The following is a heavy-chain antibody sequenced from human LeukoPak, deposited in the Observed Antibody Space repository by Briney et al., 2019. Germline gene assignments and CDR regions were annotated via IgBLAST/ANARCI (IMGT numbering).Heavy chain of an antibody. D-gene: IGHD2-21*01. CDR1: GGSISSGSHY. CDR3: ARDGRLEGCGGDCYPDY. CDR2: FYTSGST. Sequence: SQTLSLTCTVSGGSISSGSHYWSWIRQPAGKGLEWIGRFYTSGSTNYNPSLESRVTISVDTSRNQFSLKLSSVTAADTAVYYCARDGRLEGCGGDCYPDYWGQGTLVTVSS. V-gene: IGHV4-61*02. J-gene: IGHJ4*02.